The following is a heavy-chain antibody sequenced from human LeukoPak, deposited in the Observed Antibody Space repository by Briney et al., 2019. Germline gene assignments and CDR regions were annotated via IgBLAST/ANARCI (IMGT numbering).Heavy chain of an antibody. J-gene: IGHJ2*01. Sequence: PSETLSLTCTVSGGSISSYYWSWVRQPAGKGLEWIGRIYTSGSTNYNPSLKSRVTMSVDTSKNQFSLKLSSVTAADTAVYYCARSGNYDSSGYYYVVHWYFDLWGRGTLVTVSS. CDR3: ARSGNYDSSGYYYVVHWYFDL. D-gene: IGHD3-22*01. V-gene: IGHV4-4*07. CDR1: GGSISSYY. CDR2: IYTSGST.